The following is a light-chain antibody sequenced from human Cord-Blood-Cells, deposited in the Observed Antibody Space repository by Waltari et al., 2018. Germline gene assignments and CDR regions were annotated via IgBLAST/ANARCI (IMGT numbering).Light chain of an antibody. V-gene: IGKV3-11*01. CDR2: DAS. J-gene: IGKJ5*01. CDR1: QRVSNY. CDR3: QQRSNWPPIA. Sequence: EIVLTQSPAPLSLSPGERATLSCRASQRVSNYLAWYQQKPGQAPRLLIYDASNRATGIPARFSGSGSGTDFTLTISSLEPEDFAVYYCQQRSNWPPIAFGQGTRLEIK.